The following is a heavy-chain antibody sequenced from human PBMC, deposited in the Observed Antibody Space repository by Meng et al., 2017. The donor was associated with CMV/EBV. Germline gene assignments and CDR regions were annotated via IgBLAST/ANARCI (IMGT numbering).Heavy chain of an antibody. CDR2: IYSGGST. J-gene: IGHJ6*02. Sequence: GGSLRLSCAASGFTVSSNYMSWVRQAPGKGLEWVSVIYSGGSTYYADSVKGRFTISRDNSKNTPYLQMNSLGPEDTAVYYCASTARNYYYYGMDVWGQGTTVTVSS. CDR3: ASTARNYYYYGMDV. D-gene: IGHD2-21*02. V-gene: IGHV3-66*02. CDR1: GFTVSSNY.